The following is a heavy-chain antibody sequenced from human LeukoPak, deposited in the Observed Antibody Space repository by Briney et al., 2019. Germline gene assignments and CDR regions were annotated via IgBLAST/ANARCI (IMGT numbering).Heavy chain of an antibody. J-gene: IGHJ4*02. CDR2: ISGSGTTK. D-gene: IGHD6-13*01. V-gene: IGHV3-23*01. CDR3: ASGIAAAGPYYFDY. CDR1: GFTLSSYA. Sequence: GGSLRLSCAASGFTLSSYAMSWVRQAPGKGLEWVSAISGSGTTKDYADSVKGRFTISRDNFKNTLSLQMNSLRADDTAVYYCASGIAAAGPYYFDYWGQGTLVTVSS.